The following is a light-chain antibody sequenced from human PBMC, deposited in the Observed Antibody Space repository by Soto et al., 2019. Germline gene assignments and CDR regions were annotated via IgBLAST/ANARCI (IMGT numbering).Light chain of an antibody. CDR3: SSYTSSSTGV. J-gene: IGLJ1*01. CDR1: SSDVGGYNY. CDR2: EVS. Sequence: QSALTQPASVSGSPGQSITISCTGTSSDVGGYNYVSWYQQHPGEAPKLMIYEVSNRPSGVSNRFSGSKSGNTASLTISGLQGEDEADYYCSSYTSSSTGVFGTGTKSPS. V-gene: IGLV2-14*01.